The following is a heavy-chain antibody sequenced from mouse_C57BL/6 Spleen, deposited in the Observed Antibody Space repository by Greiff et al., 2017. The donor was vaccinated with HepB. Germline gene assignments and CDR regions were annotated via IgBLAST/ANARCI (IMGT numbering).Heavy chain of an antibody. Sequence: QVHVKQPGAELVKPGASVKMSCKASGYTFTSYWITWVMQRPGQGLEWIGDIYPGSGGTNYNEKFKSKATLTVDTSSSTAYMQLSSLTSDDSAVYYCARFSYFDYWGQGTTLTVSS. J-gene: IGHJ2*01. V-gene: IGHV1-55*01. CDR2: IYPGSGGT. CDR3: ARFSYFDY. CDR1: GYTFTSYW.